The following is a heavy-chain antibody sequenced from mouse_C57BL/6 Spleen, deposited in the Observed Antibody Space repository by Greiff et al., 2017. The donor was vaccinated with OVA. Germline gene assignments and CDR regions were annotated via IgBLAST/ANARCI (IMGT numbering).Heavy chain of an antibody. J-gene: IGHJ1*03. D-gene: IGHD1-1*01. Sequence: DVKLVESGGGLVKPGGSLKLSCAASGFTFSDYGMHWVRQAPEKGLEWVAYISSGSSTIYYADTVKGRFTISRDNAKNTLFLQMTSLRSEDTAMYYCARPGLVASRYWYFDVWGTGTTVTVSS. V-gene: IGHV5-17*01. CDR1: GFTFSDYG. CDR2: ISSGSSTI. CDR3: ARPGLVASRYWYFDV.